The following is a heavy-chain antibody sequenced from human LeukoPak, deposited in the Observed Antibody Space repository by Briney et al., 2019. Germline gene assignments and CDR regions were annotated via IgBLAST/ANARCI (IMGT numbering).Heavy chain of an antibody. V-gene: IGHV4-34*01. CDR2: INHSGST. D-gene: IGHD5-18*01. CDR1: GGSFSGYY. CDR3: ARPRLQLWLFDY. Sequence: PSETLSLTCAVYGGSFSGYYWSWIRQPPGKGLEWIGEINHSGSTNYNPSLKSRVTISVDTSRNQFSLKLSSVTAADTAVYYCARPRLQLWLFDYWGRGTLVTVSS. J-gene: IGHJ4*02.